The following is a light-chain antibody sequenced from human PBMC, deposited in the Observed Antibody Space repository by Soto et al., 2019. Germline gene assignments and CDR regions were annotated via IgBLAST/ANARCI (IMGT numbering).Light chain of an antibody. CDR1: QNVSSY. CDR2: DAS. CDR3: QQYAYSPLT. Sequence: DIQMTQSPSSLSASVGERVTITCRASQNVSSYLAWYQQKPGKAPKLLIYDASNRDSGVPARFSGSGSGTDFTLTISSLEPEDFAVYYCQQYAYSPLTFGGGTKVDIK. V-gene: IGKV1-NL1*01. J-gene: IGKJ4*01.